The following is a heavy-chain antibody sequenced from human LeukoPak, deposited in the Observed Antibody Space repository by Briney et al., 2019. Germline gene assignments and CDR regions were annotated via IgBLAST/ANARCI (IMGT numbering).Heavy chain of an antibody. Sequence: PSETLSLTCTVSGGSISSYYWSWIRQPPGKGLEWIGYIYYSGSTYYNPSLKSRVTISVDTSKNQFSLKLSSVTAADTAVYYCARQGGPYGSGSYYIDYWGQGTLVTVSS. CDR2: IYYSGST. D-gene: IGHD3-10*01. CDR1: GGSISSYY. J-gene: IGHJ4*02. CDR3: ARQGGPYGSGSYYIDY. V-gene: IGHV4-59*08.